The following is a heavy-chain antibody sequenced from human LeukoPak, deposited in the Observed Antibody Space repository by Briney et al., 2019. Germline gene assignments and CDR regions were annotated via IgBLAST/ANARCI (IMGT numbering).Heavy chain of an antibody. CDR3: ARGGGCSGGSCLFFDY. D-gene: IGHD2-15*01. CDR1: GGSFSGYY. CDR2: INHSGST. V-gene: IGHV4-34*01. Sequence: SETLSLTCAVYGGSFSGYYWSWIRQPPGKGLEWIGEINHSGSTNYNPSLKSRVTVSVDTSKNQFSLKLSSVTAADTAVYYCARGGGCSGGSCLFFDYWGQGTLVTVSS. J-gene: IGHJ4*02.